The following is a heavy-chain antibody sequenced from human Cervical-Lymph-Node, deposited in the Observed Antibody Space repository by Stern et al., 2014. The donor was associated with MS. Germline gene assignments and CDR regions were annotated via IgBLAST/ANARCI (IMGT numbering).Heavy chain of an antibody. CDR1: GFTFSSYS. V-gene: IGHV3-21*01. Sequence: VQLVESGGGLVKPGGSLRLSCAASGFTFSSYSMNWVRQAPGKGLEWVSSISSSSSYIYYADSVKGRFTISRDNAKNSLYLQMNSLRAEDTAVYYCARDWSVGGRFDYWGKGTLVTVSS. J-gene: IGHJ4*02. D-gene: IGHD3-3*01. CDR3: ARDWSVGGRFDY. CDR2: ISSSSSYI.